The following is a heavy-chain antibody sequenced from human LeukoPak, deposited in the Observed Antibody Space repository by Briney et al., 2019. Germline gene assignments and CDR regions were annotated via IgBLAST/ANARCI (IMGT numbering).Heavy chain of an antibody. Sequence: GGSLRLSCAVSGITLSNYGMSWVRQAPGKGLEWVAGISDSGGSTNYADSVKGRFTISRDNAKNSLYLQMNSLRAEDTAVYYCARDLGRLRPYYFDYWGQGTLVTVSS. J-gene: IGHJ4*02. V-gene: IGHV3-23*01. CDR3: ARDLGRLRPYYFDY. CDR1: GITLSNYG. CDR2: ISDSGGST. D-gene: IGHD5-12*01.